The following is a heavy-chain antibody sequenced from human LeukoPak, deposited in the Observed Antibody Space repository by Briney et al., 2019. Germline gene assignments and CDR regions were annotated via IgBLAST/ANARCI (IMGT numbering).Heavy chain of an antibody. CDR2: IKSKTDGGTT. D-gene: IGHD3-9*01. J-gene: IGHJ4*02. V-gene: IGHV3-15*01. Sequence: GGSLRLSCAASGFIFSRAWMSWVRQAPGKGLEWVGRIKSKTDGGTTDYAAPVKGRFTISRDDSKNTLYPQMNSLKTEDTAVYYCTTDQYDILTGYYMGYFDYWGQGTLVTVSS. CDR1: GFIFSRAW. CDR3: TTDQYDILTGYYMGYFDY.